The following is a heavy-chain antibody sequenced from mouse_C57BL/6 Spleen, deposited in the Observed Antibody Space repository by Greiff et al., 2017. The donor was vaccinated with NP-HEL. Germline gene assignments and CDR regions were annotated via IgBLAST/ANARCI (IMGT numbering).Heavy chain of an antibody. CDR3: AREDYGSSLYFDY. CDR2: ISSGSSTI. V-gene: IGHV5-17*01. CDR1: GFTFSDYG. D-gene: IGHD1-1*01. Sequence: EVKLMESGGGLVKPGGSLKLSCAASGFTFSDYGMHWVRQAPEKGLEWVAYISSGSSTIYYADTVKGRFTISRDNAKNTLFLQMTSLRSEDTAMYYCAREDYGSSLYFDYWGQGTTLTVSS. J-gene: IGHJ2*01.